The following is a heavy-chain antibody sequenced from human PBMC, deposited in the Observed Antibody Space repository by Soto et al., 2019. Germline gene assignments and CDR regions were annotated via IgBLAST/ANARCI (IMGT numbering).Heavy chain of an antibody. CDR3: ARGSGYDILTGYYELNNYYFDY. V-gene: IGHV4-34*01. CDR1: GWSFSGYY. D-gene: IGHD3-9*01. CDR2: INHSGST. J-gene: IGHJ4*02. Sequence: SETLSLTCAVYGWSFSGYYWSWIRRPPGKGLEWIGEINHSGSTNYNPSLKSRVTISVDTSKNQFSLKLSSVTAADTAVYYCARGSGYDILTGYYELNNYYFDYWGQGTLVTVSS.